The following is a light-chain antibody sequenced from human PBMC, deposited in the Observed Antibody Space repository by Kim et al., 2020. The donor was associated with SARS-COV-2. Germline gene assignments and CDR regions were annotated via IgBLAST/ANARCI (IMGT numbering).Light chain of an antibody. CDR3: CSYAGSSNWL. CDR2: EVT. J-gene: IGLJ3*02. CDR1: SADVGSHNY. Sequence: QSALTQPPSASGSPGESVTISCTGSSADVGSHNYVSWYQQYPGEAPKLIIYEVTQRPSGVPDRFSGSRSGNTASLTVSGLQAEDEAVYYCCSYAGSSNWLFGGATKVTVL. V-gene: IGLV2-8*01.